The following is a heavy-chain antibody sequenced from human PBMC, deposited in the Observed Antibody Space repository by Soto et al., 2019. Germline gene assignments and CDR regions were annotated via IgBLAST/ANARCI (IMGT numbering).Heavy chain of an antibody. V-gene: IGHV3-23*01. Sequence: EVQLLESGGGLVQPGGSLRLSCAASGFTLNNLPRPWVGRAPGKGLEWVSTIRGSDGSTYYADSVKGRFTISRDNSKNALYLQMSSLRAEDTALYYCVKDWTGDTCPCMDVWGQGTTVTVSS. J-gene: IGHJ6*01. CDR1: GFTLNNLP. CDR2: IRGSDGST. CDR3: VKDWTGDTCPCMDV. D-gene: IGHD2-8*02.